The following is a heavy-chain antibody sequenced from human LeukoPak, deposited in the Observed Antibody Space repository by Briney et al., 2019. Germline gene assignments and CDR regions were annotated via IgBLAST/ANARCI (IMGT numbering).Heavy chain of an antibody. CDR2: TSFDGTNK. D-gene: IGHD4-17*01. CDR1: GVTLSNYA. V-gene: IGHV3-30*04. Sequence: GGSLRLSCTASGVTLSNYAMHWVRRPPGRGLEWVAVTSFDGTNKYYGDSVEGRFSVSRDNSKNTVYLQMNSLRPDDTAMYYCATDYGDYEPIDYWGQGTLVTVSS. J-gene: IGHJ4*02. CDR3: ATDYGDYEPIDY.